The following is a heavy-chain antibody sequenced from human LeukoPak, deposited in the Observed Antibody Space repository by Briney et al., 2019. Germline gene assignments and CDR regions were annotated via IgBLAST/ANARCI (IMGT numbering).Heavy chain of an antibody. CDR1: GFTFSSYA. CDR3: AKDPYFCSTTSCYNYFHF. J-gene: IGHJ4*02. Sequence: GGSLRLSCAASGFTFSSYAMSWVRQAPGKGLEWVSAISGSGGSTYYADSVKGRFTISRDNSKNTLYLQMDSLRAEDTAVYFCAKDPYFCSTTSCYNYFHFWGQGTLVTVSS. D-gene: IGHD2-2*02. V-gene: IGHV3-23*01. CDR2: ISGSGGST.